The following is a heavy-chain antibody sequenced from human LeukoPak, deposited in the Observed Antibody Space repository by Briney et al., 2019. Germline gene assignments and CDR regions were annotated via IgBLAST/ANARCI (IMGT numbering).Heavy chain of an antibody. J-gene: IGHJ4*02. D-gene: IGHD6-19*01. CDR1: GFTFDDYA. Sequence: GGSLRLSCAASGFTFDDYAIHWVRQAPGKGLEWVSGISWNSDSIGYADSVKGRFSISRDNAKNSLYLQMNSLRAEDTALYYCSKDYSSGWSENFDYWGQGTLVTVSS. CDR2: ISWNSDSI. CDR3: SKDYSSGWSENFDY. V-gene: IGHV3-9*01.